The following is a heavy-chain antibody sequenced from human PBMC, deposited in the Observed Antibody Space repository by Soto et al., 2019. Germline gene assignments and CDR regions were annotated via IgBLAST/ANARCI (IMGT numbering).Heavy chain of an antibody. CDR3: ARHRTGRSSTSCYFPKNYYYYGMDV. J-gene: IGHJ6*02. CDR1: GYSFTSYW. Sequence: GESLKISCKASGYSFTSYWIGWVRQMPGKGLEWMGIIYPGDSDTRYSPSFQGQVTISADKSITTAYLQWSSLKASDTAVYYCARHRTGRSSTSCYFPKNYYYYGMDVWGQGTTVTVSS. D-gene: IGHD2-2*01. V-gene: IGHV5-51*01. CDR2: IYPGDSDT.